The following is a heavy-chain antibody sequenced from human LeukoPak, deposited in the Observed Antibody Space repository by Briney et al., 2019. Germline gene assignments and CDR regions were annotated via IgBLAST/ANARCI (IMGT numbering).Heavy chain of an antibody. CDR1: GSTFTSYA. CDR2: ISAYNGNT. Sequence: ASVKVSCKPSGSTFTSYAMHWVRQAPGQGLEWMGWISAYNGNTNYAQKLQGRVTMTTDTSTSTAYMELRSLRSDDTAVYYCASLDYVSYGMDVWGQGTTVTVSS. D-gene: IGHD3-16*01. V-gene: IGHV1-18*01. CDR3: ASLDYVSYGMDV. J-gene: IGHJ6*02.